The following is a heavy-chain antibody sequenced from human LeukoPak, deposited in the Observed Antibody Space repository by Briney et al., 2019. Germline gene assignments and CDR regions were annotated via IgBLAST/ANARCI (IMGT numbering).Heavy chain of an antibody. Sequence: GGSLRLSCAASGFTFSSYGMHWVRQAPGKGLEWVAVISYDGSNKYYADSVKGRFTISRDSAKNTVYLQMNSLRVDDTAVYYCAREATWTAYNFDYWGQGTLVTVSS. J-gene: IGHJ4*02. V-gene: IGHV3-30*03. D-gene: IGHD3/OR15-3a*01. CDR2: ISYDGSNK. CDR1: GFTFSSYG. CDR3: AREATWTAYNFDY.